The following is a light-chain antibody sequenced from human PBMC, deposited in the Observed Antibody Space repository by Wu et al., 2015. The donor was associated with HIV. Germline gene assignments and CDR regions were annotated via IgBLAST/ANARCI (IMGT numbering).Light chain of an antibody. J-gene: IGKJ3*01. CDR2: AAS. CDR3: QKYNRAPFT. Sequence: EIQMTQSPSSLSASVGDRVTITCRASQGITNYLAWYQQKPGKVPKVLIYAASTLQSGAPSRFSGSGSGTDFTLTISSLQPEDVATYYCQKYNRAPFTFGPGTKVDIK. CDR1: QGITNY. V-gene: IGKV1-27*01.